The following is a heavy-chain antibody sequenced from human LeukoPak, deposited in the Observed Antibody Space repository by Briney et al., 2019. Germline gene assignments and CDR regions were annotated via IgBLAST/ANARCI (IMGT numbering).Heavy chain of an antibody. D-gene: IGHD1-1*01. V-gene: IGHV4-31*03. CDR3: AKSGGLEI. Sequence: SETLSLTCTVSGGSISSGGYYWSWIRQHPGKGLEWIGYIFYSRSTYYNPSLRSRVTISVDTSRNQFSLKLSSVTAADTAVYYCAKSGGLEIWGQGTNVTGSS. CDR1: GGSISSGGYY. CDR2: IFYSRST. J-gene: IGHJ3*02.